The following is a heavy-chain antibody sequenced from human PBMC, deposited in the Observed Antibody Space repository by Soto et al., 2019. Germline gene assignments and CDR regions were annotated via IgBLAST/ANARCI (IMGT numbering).Heavy chain of an antibody. V-gene: IGHV3-23*01. CDR2: ISGSGGST. J-gene: IGHJ3*02. CDR3: AKDLELPDAFDI. CDR1: GFTFSSYA. D-gene: IGHD1-7*01. Sequence: GGSLRLSCAASGFTFSSYAMSWVRQAPGKGLEWVSAISGSGGSTYYADSVKGRFTISRDNSKNTLYLQMNSLRAEDTVVYYCAKDLELPDAFDIWGQGTMVTVSS.